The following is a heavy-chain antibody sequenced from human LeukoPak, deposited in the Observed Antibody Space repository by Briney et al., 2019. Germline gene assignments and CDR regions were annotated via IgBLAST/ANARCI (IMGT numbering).Heavy chain of an antibody. D-gene: IGHD3-22*01. V-gene: IGHV3-30-3*01. Sequence: PGGSLRLSCAASGFTFSSYAMPWVRQAPGKGLEWVAVISYDGSNKYYADSVKGRFTISRDNSKNTLYLQMNSLRAEDTAVYYCARVLYYYDSSGYYDWGQGTLVTVSS. CDR1: GFTFSSYA. CDR3: ARVLYYYDSSGYYD. CDR2: ISYDGSNK. J-gene: IGHJ4*02.